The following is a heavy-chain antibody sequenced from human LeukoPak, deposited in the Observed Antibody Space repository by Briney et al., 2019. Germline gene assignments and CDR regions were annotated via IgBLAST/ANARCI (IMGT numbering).Heavy chain of an antibody. Sequence: GGSLRLSCAASGFTFSYYAMSWVRQAPGKGLEWVSAISGSGGSTYYADSVKGRFTISRDNSKNTLYLQMNSLRAEDTAVYYCAKETGWDYYYYMDVWGKGTTVTVSS. V-gene: IGHV3-23*01. D-gene: IGHD6-19*01. J-gene: IGHJ6*03. CDR2: ISGSGGST. CDR1: GFTFSYYA. CDR3: AKETGWDYYYYMDV.